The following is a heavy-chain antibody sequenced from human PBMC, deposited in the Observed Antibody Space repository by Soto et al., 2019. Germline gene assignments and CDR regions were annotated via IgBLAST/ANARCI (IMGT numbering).Heavy chain of an antibody. D-gene: IGHD5-12*01. J-gene: IGHJ4*02. CDR2: IIPIFGTA. CDR1: GGTFSSYA. Sequence: QVQLVQSGAEVKKPGSSVKVSCKASGGTFSSYAISWVRQAPGQGLEWMGGIIPIFGTANYAQKFQGRVTIPADESTSTAYMELSSLRSEDTAVYYCARGGVATILGGDYFDYWGQGTLVTVSS. CDR3: ARGGVATILGGDYFDY. V-gene: IGHV1-69*01.